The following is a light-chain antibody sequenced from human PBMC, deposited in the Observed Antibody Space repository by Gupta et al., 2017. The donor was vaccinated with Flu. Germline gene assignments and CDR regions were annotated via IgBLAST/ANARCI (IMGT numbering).Light chain of an antibody. CDR1: QTLHGY. Sequence: GDRVTITCRASQTLHGYLNWYQQKPGKAPDLLISAASALQGGVPPRFSGSGSATDYTLTITSLQPEDFATYFCQQSFKIPYTFGQGTRLEIK. CDR3: QQSFKIPYT. V-gene: IGKV1-39*01. CDR2: AAS. J-gene: IGKJ2*01.